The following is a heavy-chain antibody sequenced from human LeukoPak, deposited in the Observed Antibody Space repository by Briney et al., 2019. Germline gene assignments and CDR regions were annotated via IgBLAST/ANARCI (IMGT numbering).Heavy chain of an antibody. V-gene: IGHV1-69*13. CDR3: ARTSSIAAYWFDP. J-gene: IGHJ5*02. CDR2: IIPIFGTA. Sequence: VASVKVSCKASGGTSSSYAISWVRQAPGQGLEWMGGIIPIFGTANYAQKFQGRVTITADESTSTAYMELSSLRSEDTAVYYCARTSSIAAYWFDPWGQGTLVTVSS. D-gene: IGHD6-6*01. CDR1: GGTSSSYA.